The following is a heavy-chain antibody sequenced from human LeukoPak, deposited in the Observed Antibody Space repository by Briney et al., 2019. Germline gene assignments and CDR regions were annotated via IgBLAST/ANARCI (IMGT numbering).Heavy chain of an antibody. CDR2: INHSGST. J-gene: IGHJ3*02. V-gene: IGHV4-34*01. Sequence: PSETLSLTCAVYGGSFSGYYWSWIRQPPGKGLEWIGEINHSGSTNYNPSLKIRVTISVDTSKNQFSLKLSSVTAADTAVYYCARDSEMGSGWRTDAFDIWGPGTMVTVSS. CDR1: GGSFSGYY. D-gene: IGHD6-19*01. CDR3: ARDSEMGSGWRTDAFDI.